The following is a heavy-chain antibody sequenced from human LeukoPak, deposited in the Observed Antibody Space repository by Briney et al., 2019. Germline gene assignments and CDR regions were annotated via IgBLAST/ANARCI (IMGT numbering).Heavy chain of an antibody. J-gene: IGHJ6*03. D-gene: IGHD1-26*01. CDR2: IYSGGST. CDR3: AKNRGAGSHYYYHMNV. V-gene: IGHV3-53*01. Sequence: GGSLRLSCAATGFTVSSNYMSWVRQAPGKGLEWVSVIYSGGSTYYADSVKGRFTISRDNSKNTLYLQLNSLRVEDTAVYYCAKNRGAGSHYYYHMNVWGKGTTVTVSS. CDR1: GFTVSSNY.